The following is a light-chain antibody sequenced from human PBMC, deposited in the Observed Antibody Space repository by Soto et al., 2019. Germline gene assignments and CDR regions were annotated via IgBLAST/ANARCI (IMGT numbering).Light chain of an antibody. CDR1: QSLLHSNGYNY. V-gene: IGKV2-28*01. CDR3: MQALQTPG. Sequence: DIVMTQSPLSLPVTPGEPASISCRSSQSLLHSNGYNYLDWYLQKPGQSPQLLIYLGSNRASGVPDRFSGSGSGTDFTLKISRVEAEDVGLYYCMQALQTPGFGQGTKVEIK. CDR2: LGS. J-gene: IGKJ1*01.